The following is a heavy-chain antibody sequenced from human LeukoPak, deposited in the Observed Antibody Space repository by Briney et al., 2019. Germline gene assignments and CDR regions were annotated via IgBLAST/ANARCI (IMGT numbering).Heavy chain of an antibody. CDR2: IWPGDSDT. J-gene: IGHJ4*02. CDR3: ARQAGGSPSVNFDF. CDR1: GYSFTSYW. D-gene: IGHD3-10*01. V-gene: IGHV5-51*01. Sequence: GESLKISCEASGYSFTSYWIAWVRPMPGKGLEWMGTIWPGDSDTRYSPSFHGLVTISIDRSISTAYLHWSSLKASDTAIYYCARQAGGSPSVNFDFWGQGTLVTVSS.